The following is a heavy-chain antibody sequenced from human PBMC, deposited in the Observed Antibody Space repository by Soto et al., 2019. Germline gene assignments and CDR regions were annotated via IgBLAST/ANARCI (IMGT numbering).Heavy chain of an antibody. CDR2: ISYDGSNK. CDR1: GFTFSSYA. V-gene: IGHV3-30-3*01. CDR3: AREVYCSGGSCGLDY. J-gene: IGHJ4*02. Sequence: QVQLVESGGGVVQPGRSLRLSCAASGFTFSSYAMHWVRQAPGTGLEWVAVISYDGSNKYYADSVKGRFTISRDNSKNTLYLQMNSLRAEDTAVYYCAREVYCSGGSCGLDYWGQGTLVTVSS. D-gene: IGHD2-15*01.